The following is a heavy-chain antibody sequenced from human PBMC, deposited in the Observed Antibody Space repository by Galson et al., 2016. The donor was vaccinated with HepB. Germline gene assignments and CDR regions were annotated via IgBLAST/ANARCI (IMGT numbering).Heavy chain of an antibody. D-gene: IGHD2/OR15-2a*01. CDR2: INHSGST. J-gene: IGHJ4*02. CDR3: ARANRIEDF. Sequence: ETLSLTCAVYGGSFSVYYWSWIRQPPGKGLEWIGEINHSGSTNYNPSLKSRANISVDTSKNQFSLKVTSVTAADTGVYYCARANRIEDFWGQGTLVTVSS. CDR1: GGSFSVYY. V-gene: IGHV4-34*01.